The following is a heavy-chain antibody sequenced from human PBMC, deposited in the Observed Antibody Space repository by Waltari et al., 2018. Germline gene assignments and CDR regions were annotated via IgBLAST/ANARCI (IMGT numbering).Heavy chain of an antibody. CDR2: IIPILGIA. D-gene: IGHD2-15*01. J-gene: IGHJ4*02. CDR1: GGTFSSYA. V-gene: IGHV1-69*09. Sequence: QVQLVQSGAEVKKPGSSVKLSCKASGGTFSSYAISWVRQAPGQGLEWMGRIIPILGIANYAQKFQGRVTITADKSTSTAYMELSSLRSEDTAVYYCARTIQSGFDYWGQGTLVTVTS. CDR3: ARTIQSGFDY.